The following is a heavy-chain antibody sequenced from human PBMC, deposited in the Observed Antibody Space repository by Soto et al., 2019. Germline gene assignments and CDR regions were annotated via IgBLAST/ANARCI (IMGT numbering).Heavy chain of an antibody. V-gene: IGHV4-59*01. CDR1: GGSISSYY. D-gene: IGHD3-10*01. Sequence: SETLSLTCTVSGGSISSYYWSWIRQPPGKGLEWIGYIYYSGSTNYNPSLKSRVTISVDTSKNQFSLKLSSVTAADTAVYYCAREVPSYGSWVGRFDPWGQGTLVTVSS. J-gene: IGHJ5*02. CDR3: AREVPSYGSWVGRFDP. CDR2: IYYSGST.